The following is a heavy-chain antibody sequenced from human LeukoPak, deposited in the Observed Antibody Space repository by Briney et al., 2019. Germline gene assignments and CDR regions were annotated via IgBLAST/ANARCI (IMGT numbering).Heavy chain of an antibody. CDR3: AKDLVGATHPYYFDY. CDR2: IRYDGSNK. V-gene: IGHV3-30*02. D-gene: IGHD1-26*01. CDR1: GFTFSSYG. J-gene: IGHJ4*02. Sequence: GRSLRLSCAASGFTFSSYGMHWVRQAPGTGLEWVAFIRYDGSNKYYADSVKDRFTISRDNSKNTLYLQMNSLRAEDTAVYYCAKDLVGATHPYYFDYWGQGTLVTVSS.